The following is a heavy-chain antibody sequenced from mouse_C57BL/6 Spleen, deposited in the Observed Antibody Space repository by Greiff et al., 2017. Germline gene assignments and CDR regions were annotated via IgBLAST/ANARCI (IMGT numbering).Heavy chain of an antibody. Sequence: QVQLKESGAELVKPGASVKLSCKASGYTFTEYTIHWVKQRSGQGLEWIGWFYPGSGSIKYNEKFKDKATLTADKSSSTVYMELSRLTSEDAAVYFCARHGGYYYGSPFYYFDYWGQGTTLTVSS. CDR1: GYTFTEYT. V-gene: IGHV1-62-2*01. J-gene: IGHJ2*01. D-gene: IGHD1-1*01. CDR3: ARHGGYYYGSPFYYFDY. CDR2: FYPGSGSI.